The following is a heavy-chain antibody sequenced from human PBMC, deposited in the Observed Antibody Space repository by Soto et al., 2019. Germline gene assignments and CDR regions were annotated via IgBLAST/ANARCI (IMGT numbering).Heavy chain of an antibody. CDR3: ARRYGRNFDY. Sequence: SETLSLTCTVSGGSISSYYWSWIRQPPGKGLEWIGYIYYSGSTNYNPSLKSRVTISVDTSKNQFSLELSSVTAADTAVYYCARRYGRNFDYWGQGTLVTVSS. J-gene: IGHJ4*02. D-gene: IGHD1-20*01. CDR2: IYYSGST. CDR1: GGSISSYY. V-gene: IGHV4-59*01.